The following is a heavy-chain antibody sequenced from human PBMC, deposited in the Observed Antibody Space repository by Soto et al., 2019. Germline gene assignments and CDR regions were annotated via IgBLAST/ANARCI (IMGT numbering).Heavy chain of an antibody. CDR3: ARAEITMVRGVYFDY. J-gene: IGHJ4*02. CDR1: GGSISSSNW. D-gene: IGHD3-10*01. V-gene: IGHV4-4*02. CDR2: IYHSGST. Sequence: SEMLSLTCAVSGGSISSSNWWSWVRQPPGKGLEWIGEIYHSGSTNYNPSLKSRVTISVDKSKNQFSLKLSSVTAADTAVYYCARAEITMVRGVYFDYWGQGTLVTVSS.